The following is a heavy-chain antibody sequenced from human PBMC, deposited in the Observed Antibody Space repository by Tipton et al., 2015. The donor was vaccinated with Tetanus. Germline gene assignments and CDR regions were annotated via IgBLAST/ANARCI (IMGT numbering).Heavy chain of an antibody. CDR2: ISNSGST. V-gene: IGHV4-31*03. CDR1: GGSISSGTFY. CDR3: ARDRGVRGGYYYYHGMDV. D-gene: IGHD3-10*01. Sequence: LRLSCTVSGGSISSGTFYWDWLRQPPGKPLEWIGNISNSGSTYYNPSLKSRVTISVDTSQKQISLKVNSVTAADTAVYYCARDRGVRGGYYYYHGMDVWGQGTTVTVSS. J-gene: IGHJ6*02.